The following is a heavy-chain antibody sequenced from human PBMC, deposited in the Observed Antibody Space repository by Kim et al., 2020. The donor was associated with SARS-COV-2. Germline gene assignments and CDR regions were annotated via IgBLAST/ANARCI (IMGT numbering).Heavy chain of an antibody. J-gene: IGHJ6*02. Sequence: SETLSLTCAVYGGSFSGYYWSWIRQPPGKGLEWIGEINHSGSTNYNPSLKSRVTISVDTSKNQFSLKLSSVTAADTAVYYCARILDTLYPRRYYYGMDVWGQGTTVTVSS. D-gene: IGHD3-3*01. CDR1: GGSFSGYY. CDR2: INHSGST. CDR3: ARILDTLYPRRYYYGMDV. V-gene: IGHV4-34*01.